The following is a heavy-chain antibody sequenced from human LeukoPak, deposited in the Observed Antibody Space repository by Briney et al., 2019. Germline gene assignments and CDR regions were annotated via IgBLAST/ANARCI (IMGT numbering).Heavy chain of an antibody. J-gene: IGHJ4*02. CDR2: IIPIFGTA. Sequence: AASVKVSCKASGYTFTSYGISWVRQAPGQGLEWMGGIIPIFGTANYAQKFQGRVAITTDESTSTAYMELSSLRSEDTAVYYCARDSSTSWDYFDYWGQGTLVTVSS. V-gene: IGHV1-69*05. CDR3: ARDSSTSWDYFDY. D-gene: IGHD2-2*01. CDR1: GYTFTSYG.